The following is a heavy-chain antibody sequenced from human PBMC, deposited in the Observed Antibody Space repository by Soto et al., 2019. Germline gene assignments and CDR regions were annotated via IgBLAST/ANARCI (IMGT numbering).Heavy chain of an antibody. Sequence: EVQLVESGGGLIQPGGSLRLSCAASEFTVTNNEMSWVRQAPGKGLEWVSILYSGGNTYYADSVEGRFTISRDGSKNTLYLHMNSLRAEDTAVYYCALRRVAYADFWGQETRVTVSS. CDR2: LYSGGNT. D-gene: IGHD2-2*01. J-gene: IGHJ4*02. CDR3: ALRRVAYADF. V-gene: IGHV3-53*01. CDR1: EFTVTNNE.